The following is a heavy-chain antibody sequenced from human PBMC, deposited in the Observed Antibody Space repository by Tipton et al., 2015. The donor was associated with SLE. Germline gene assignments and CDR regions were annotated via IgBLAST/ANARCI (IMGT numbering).Heavy chain of an antibody. J-gene: IGHJ3*02. V-gene: IGHV4-59*11. D-gene: IGHD2-15*01. Sequence: TLSLTCTVSGGSISSHYWSWIRQPQGKGLEWIGYIYYSGSTNYNPPLKGRVIISVDTSKNQFSLKLSSVTAADTAVYYCARVGYCSGGSCNGQGDAFDIWGQGTMVTVSS. CDR1: GGSISSHY. CDR3: ARVGYCSGGSCNGQGDAFDI. CDR2: IYYSGST.